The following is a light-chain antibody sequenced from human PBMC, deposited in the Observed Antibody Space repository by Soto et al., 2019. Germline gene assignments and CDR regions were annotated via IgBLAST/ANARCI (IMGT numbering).Light chain of an antibody. CDR2: DAS. Sequence: EIVLTQSPATLSLSPGERATLSCRASQSVSSYLAWYQQKPGQAPRLLIYDASNRATGIPARFSGSGSGTDFTLTISSLEPEDFAVYYFQQRSNWPLPRFTFGPGTKVDIK. CDR3: QQRSNWPLPRFT. V-gene: IGKV3-11*01. CDR1: QSVSSY. J-gene: IGKJ3*01.